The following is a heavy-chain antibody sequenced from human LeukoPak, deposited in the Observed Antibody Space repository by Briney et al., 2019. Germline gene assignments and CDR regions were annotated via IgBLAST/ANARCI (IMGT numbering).Heavy chain of an antibody. V-gene: IGHV4-39*07. CDR1: GGSISSSSYY. J-gene: IGHJ4*02. D-gene: IGHD6-19*01. Sequence: SETLSLTCTVSGGSISSSSYYWGWIRQPPGKGLEWIGSIYYSGSTYYNPSLKSRVTISVDTSKNQFSLKLSSVTAADTAVYYCARGGQTGYSSGRLDYWGQGTLVTVSS. CDR3: ARGGQTGYSSGRLDY. CDR2: IYYSGST.